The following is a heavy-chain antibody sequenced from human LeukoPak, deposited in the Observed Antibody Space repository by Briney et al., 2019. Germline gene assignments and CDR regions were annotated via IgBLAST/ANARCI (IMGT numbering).Heavy chain of an antibody. CDR3: AKDGVSQHPLDIVVVPAAIDY. CDR1: GFTFSSYG. V-gene: IGHV3-30*18. J-gene: IGHJ4*02. D-gene: IGHD2-2*01. Sequence: GGSLRLSCAASGFTFSSYGMHWVRQAPGKGLEGVAVISYDGSNKYYADSVKGRFTISRDNSKNTLYLQMNSLRAEDTAVYYCAKDGVSQHPLDIVVVPAAIDYWGQGTLVTVSS. CDR2: ISYDGSNK.